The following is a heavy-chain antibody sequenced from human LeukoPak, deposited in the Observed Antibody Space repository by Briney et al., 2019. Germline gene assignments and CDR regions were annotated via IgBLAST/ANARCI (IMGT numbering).Heavy chain of an antibody. D-gene: IGHD4-17*01. CDR2: ISYDGSNK. CDR1: GFTFSSYA. CDR3: AKETGSAVGSTDFDY. Sequence: GRSLRLSCAASGFTFSSYAMHWVRQAPGKGLEWVAVISYDGSNKYYADSVKGRFTISRDNSKNTLYLQMNSPRVEDTAVYYCAKETGSAVGSTDFDYWGQGTLVTVSS. J-gene: IGHJ4*02. V-gene: IGHV3-30-3*01.